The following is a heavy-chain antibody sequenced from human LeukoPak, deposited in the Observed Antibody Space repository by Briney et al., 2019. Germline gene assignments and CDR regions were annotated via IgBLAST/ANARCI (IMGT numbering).Heavy chain of an antibody. V-gene: IGHV3-33*08. CDR2: IYYDGSNK. CDR1: GFNFSNYG. CDR3: ANNFDS. J-gene: IGHJ5*01. Sequence: GGSLRLSCAISGFNFSNYGMHWVRQAPGKGLEWVSLIYYDGSNKYYADSVKGRFTISRDNSRNTLYLQMNSLRAEDTAVYYCANNFDSWGQGTLVTVSS. D-gene: IGHD1-1*01.